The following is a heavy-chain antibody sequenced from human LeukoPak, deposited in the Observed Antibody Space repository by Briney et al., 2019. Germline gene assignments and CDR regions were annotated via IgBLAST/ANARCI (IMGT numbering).Heavy chain of an antibody. J-gene: IGHJ4*02. Sequence: ASVKVSCKASGYTITEYYMHWVRQAPGQGLEWMGWIIPNYGGTKYAQKFQGRVTMTRDTSISTAYLELSRLGSDDTAVYYCARGVRFYNGYDFDYWGQGTLVTVSS. CDR1: GYTITEYY. D-gene: IGHD5-12*01. CDR2: IIPNYGGT. V-gene: IGHV1-2*02. CDR3: ARGVRFYNGYDFDY.